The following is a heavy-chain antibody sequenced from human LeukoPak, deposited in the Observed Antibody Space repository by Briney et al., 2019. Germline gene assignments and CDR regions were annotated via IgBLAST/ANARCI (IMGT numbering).Heavy chain of an antibody. CDR3: ASGMGPYYYYGMDA. V-gene: IGHV3-53*01. J-gene: IGHJ6*02. CDR2: IYSGGST. D-gene: IGHD1-14*01. CDR1: GFTVSSNY. Sequence: GGSLRLSCAASGFTVSSNYMSWVRQAPGKGLEWVSVIYSGGSTYYADSVKGRFTISRDNSKNTLYLQMNSLRAEDTAVYYCASGMGPYYYYGMDAWGQGTTVTVSS.